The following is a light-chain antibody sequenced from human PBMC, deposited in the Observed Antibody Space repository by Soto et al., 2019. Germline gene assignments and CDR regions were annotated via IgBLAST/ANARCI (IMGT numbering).Light chain of an antibody. CDR1: QSVLYSSNNKNH. CDR3: QQYYSTPWT. J-gene: IGKJ1*01. Sequence: DIVMTQSPDSLAVSLGERATINCKSSQSVLYSSNNKNHLAWYQQKSGQPPKLLIYWASTRESGVPDRFRGSGSGTDFTLTISSLQAEDVAVYYCQQYYSTPWTFGQGTKVENK. CDR2: WAS. V-gene: IGKV4-1*01.